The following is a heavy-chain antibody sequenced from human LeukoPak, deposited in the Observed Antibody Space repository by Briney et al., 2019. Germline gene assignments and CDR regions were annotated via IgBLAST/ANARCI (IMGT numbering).Heavy chain of an antibody. CDR3: AKDWCTNGVCYNRYFDY. D-gene: IGHD2-8*01. V-gene: IGHV3-43*02. J-gene: IGHJ4*02. CDR2: ISGDGGST. Sequence: GGSLRLSCAASGFTFDDYATHWVRQAPGKGLEWVSLISGDGGSTYYADSVKGRFTISRDNSKNSLYLQMNSLRTEDTALYYCAKDWCTNGVCYNRYFDYWGQGTLVTVSS. CDR1: GFTFDDYA.